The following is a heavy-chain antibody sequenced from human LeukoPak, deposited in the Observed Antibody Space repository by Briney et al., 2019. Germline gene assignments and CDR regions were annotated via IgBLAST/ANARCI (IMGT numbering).Heavy chain of an antibody. V-gene: IGHV4-61*02. J-gene: IGHJ5*02. CDR2: IYTSGST. CDR3: AVDFWSGYSNWFDP. D-gene: IGHD3-3*01. CDR1: GVSISSGSYY. Sequence: PSETLSLTCTVSGVSISSGSYYWSWIRQPAGKGLEWIGRIYTSGSTNYNPSLKSRVTISVDTSKNQFSLKLSSVTAADTAVYYCAVDFWSGYSNWFDPWGQGTLVTVSS.